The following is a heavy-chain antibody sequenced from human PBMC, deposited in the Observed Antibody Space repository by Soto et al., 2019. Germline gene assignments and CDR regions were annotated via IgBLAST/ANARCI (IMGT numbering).Heavy chain of an antibody. CDR2: IVVGSGNT. Sequence: SVKGSCKASGYTFTSSPVQWVRQARGQRLEWIGWIVVGSGNTNYAQKFQERVTITRDMSTSTAYMELSSLRSEDTAVYYCAADIGYSSELRDYWGQGTLVTVSS. CDR1: GYTFTSSP. V-gene: IGHV1-58*01. J-gene: IGHJ4*02. CDR3: AADIGYSSELRDY. D-gene: IGHD6-25*01.